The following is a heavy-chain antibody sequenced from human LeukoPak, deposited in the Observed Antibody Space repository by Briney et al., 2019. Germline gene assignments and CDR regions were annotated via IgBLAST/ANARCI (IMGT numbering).Heavy chain of an antibody. Sequence: GGSLKLSCAASGFTFSDSGMHWVRQAPGKGLEWVGRMRSKTQNYATAYAASVKGRFTISRDNAKDSLYLQMNSLRTEDTAVYYCARFLVVGTSNPFDYWGQGTLVTVSS. J-gene: IGHJ4*02. CDR3: ARFLVVGTSNPFDY. CDR1: GFTFSDSG. CDR2: MRSKTQNYAT. V-gene: IGHV3-73*01. D-gene: IGHD7-27*01.